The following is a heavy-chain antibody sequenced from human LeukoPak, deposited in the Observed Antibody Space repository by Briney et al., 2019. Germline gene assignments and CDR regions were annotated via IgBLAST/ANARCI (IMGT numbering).Heavy chain of an antibody. CDR1: GGSISSGSYY. CDR2: ICTSGST. Sequence: PSETLSLTCTVSGGSISSGSYYWSWIRQPAGKGLEWIGRICTSGSTNYNPSLKSRVTISVDTSKNQFSLKLSSVTAADTAVYYCARDTPVGLRFLEWFNYYYMDVWGKGTTVTVSS. D-gene: IGHD3-3*01. J-gene: IGHJ6*03. V-gene: IGHV4-61*02. CDR3: ARDTPVGLRFLEWFNYYYMDV.